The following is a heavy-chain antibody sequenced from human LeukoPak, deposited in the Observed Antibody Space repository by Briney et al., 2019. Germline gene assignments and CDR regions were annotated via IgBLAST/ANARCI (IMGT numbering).Heavy chain of an antibody. D-gene: IGHD5-18*01. CDR3: ARDGNVDTARYFDY. CDR1: GFTFSSYS. V-gene: IGHV3-21*01. Sequence: GGSLRLSCAASGFTFSSYSMNWVRQAPGKGLEWVSSISVSSSYIYYADSVKGRFTISRDNAKNSLYLQMNSLRAEDTAVYYCARDGNVDTARYFDYWGQGTLVTVSS. CDR2: ISVSSSYI. J-gene: IGHJ4*02.